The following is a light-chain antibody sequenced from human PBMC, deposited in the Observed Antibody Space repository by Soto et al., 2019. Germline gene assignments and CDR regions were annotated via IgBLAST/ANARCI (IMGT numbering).Light chain of an antibody. CDR3: QSYDSSQSTWV. V-gene: IGLV1-40*01. J-gene: IGLJ3*02. CDR2: GNT. CDR1: TSNFGAGYD. Sequence: QSVLTQPPSVSGAPGQRVTISRTGTTSNFGAGYDVHWYQHLPRQAPKLLIYGNTNRPSGVPDRFSGSKSGTSASLAIIGLQAEDEGDYYCQSYDSSQSTWVFGGGTKLTVL.